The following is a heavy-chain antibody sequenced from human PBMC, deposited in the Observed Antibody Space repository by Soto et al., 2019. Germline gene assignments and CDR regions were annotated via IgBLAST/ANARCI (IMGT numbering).Heavy chain of an antibody. J-gene: IGHJ6*02. D-gene: IGHD1-7*01. Sequence: SQTLSLPCAISGDSVSSNSAAWNWIRQSPSRGLEWLGRTYYRSKWYNDYAVSVKSRITINPDTSKNQFSLQLNSVTPEDTAVYYCARDFAAHNWNYGLYGMDVWGQGTTVTVSS. V-gene: IGHV6-1*01. CDR1: GDSVSSNSAA. CDR3: ARDFAAHNWNYGLYGMDV. CDR2: TYYRSKWYN.